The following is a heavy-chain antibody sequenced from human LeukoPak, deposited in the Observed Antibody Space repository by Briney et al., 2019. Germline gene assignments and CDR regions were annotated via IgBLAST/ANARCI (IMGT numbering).Heavy chain of an antibody. CDR1: GFTFSTCAM. V-gene: IGHV4-4*02. Sequence: GSLRLSCAASGFTFSTCAMGRVRQPPGKGLEWIGEIYRSGSTNYNPSLKSRVTISVDKSKNQFSLKLSSVTAADTAVYYCARSAGLLDYWGQGTLVTVSS. J-gene: IGHJ4*02. CDR3: ARSAGLLDY. CDR2: IYRSGST. D-gene: IGHD2-15*01.